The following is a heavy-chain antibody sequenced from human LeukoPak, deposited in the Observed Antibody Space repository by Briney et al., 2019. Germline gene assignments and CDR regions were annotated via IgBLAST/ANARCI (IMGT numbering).Heavy chain of an antibody. CDR1: GNYW. D-gene: IGHD2-2*01. V-gene: IGHV3-74*01. CDR2: INGDGSWT. CDR3: VSFYETY. J-gene: IGHJ4*02. Sequence: PGGSLRLSCAASGNYWMHWVRQAPGKGLVWVSHINGDGSWTTYADSVKGRFTISKDNAKNTVYLQVNNLRAEDTAVYYCVSFYETYWGRGTLVTVSS.